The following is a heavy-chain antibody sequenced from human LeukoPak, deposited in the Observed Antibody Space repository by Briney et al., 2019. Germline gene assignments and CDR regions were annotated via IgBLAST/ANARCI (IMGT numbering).Heavy chain of an antibody. J-gene: IGHJ6*02. V-gene: IGHV4-59*01. CDR3: ARGRRNYYYSGNTLTPWSGAVDV. CDR2: VYFSGTG. D-gene: IGHD3-10*01. CDR1: GGSFNDYF. Sequence: SETLSLTCTVSGGSFNDYFRSWIRQPPGEGLEWIGHVYFSGTGKNNPSLKCRVSVAMDAPSNQFSLRLSSVTAADTAVYYCARGRRNYYYSGNTLTPWSGAVDVWGPGTTVSVSS.